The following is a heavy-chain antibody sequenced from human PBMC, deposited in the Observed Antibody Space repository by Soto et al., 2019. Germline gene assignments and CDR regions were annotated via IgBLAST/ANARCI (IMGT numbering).Heavy chain of an antibody. Sequence: GASVKVSCKASGYTFTNYGISWVRQAPGQGLEWMGWISAYNGNTNYAQKLQGRVTMTTDTSTSTAYMELSSLRSEDTAVYYCARDGNDSSGYETYYYGMDVWGQGTTVTVSS. CDR2: ISAYNGNT. CDR3: ARDGNDSSGYETYYYGMDV. J-gene: IGHJ6*02. D-gene: IGHD3-22*01. V-gene: IGHV1-18*01. CDR1: GYTFTNYG.